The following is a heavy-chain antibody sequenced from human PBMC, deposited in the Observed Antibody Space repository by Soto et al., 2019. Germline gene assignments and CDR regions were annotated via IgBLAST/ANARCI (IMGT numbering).Heavy chain of an antibody. Sequence: EVQLLESGGGLVQPGGSLRLSCAASGFTFSSYAMSWVRQAPGKGLEWVSAISGSGGSTYYADSVKGRFTISRDNSKNTLYLQMNSMRAEDTAVYYCAKRDTYYYDSSGSETWGQGTLVTVSS. D-gene: IGHD3-22*01. CDR1: GFTFSSYA. J-gene: IGHJ4*02. CDR2: ISGSGGST. V-gene: IGHV3-23*01. CDR3: AKRDTYYYDSSGSET.